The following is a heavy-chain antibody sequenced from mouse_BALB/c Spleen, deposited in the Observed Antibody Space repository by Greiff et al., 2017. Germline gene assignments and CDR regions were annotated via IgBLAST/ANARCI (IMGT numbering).Heavy chain of an antibody. D-gene: IGHD2-14*01. Sequence: EVKLMESGGGLVQPGGSLRLSCATSGFTFTDYYMSWVRQPPGKALEWLGFIRNKANGYTTEYSASVKGRFTISRDNSQSILYLQMNTLRAEDSATYYCARGGYDAAMDYWGQGTSVTVSS. J-gene: IGHJ4*01. CDR2: IRNKANGYTT. V-gene: IGHV7-3*02. CDR1: GFTFTDYY. CDR3: ARGGYDAAMDY.